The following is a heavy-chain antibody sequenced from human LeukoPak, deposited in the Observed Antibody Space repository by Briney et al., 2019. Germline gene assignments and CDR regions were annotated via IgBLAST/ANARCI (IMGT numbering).Heavy chain of an antibody. CDR3: GRTGYSSSPIDY. J-gene: IGHJ4*02. CDR2: INPNSGGT. V-gene: IGHV1-2*02. Sequence: ASVKVSCKASGYTFTSYAMHWVRQAPGQRLEWMGWINPNSGGTNYAQKFQGRVTMTRDTSISTAYMELSRLRSDDTAVYYCGRTGYSSSPIDYWGQGTLVTVSS. CDR1: GYTFTSYA. D-gene: IGHD6-13*01.